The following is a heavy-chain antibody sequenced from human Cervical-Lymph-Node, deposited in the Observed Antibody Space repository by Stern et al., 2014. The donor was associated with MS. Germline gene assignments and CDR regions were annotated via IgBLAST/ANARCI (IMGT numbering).Heavy chain of an antibody. V-gene: IGHV3-30*18. Sequence: VQLVESGGVVVQPGRSLRLTCTVSGFTFGSYGMHWVRQAPGKGLEWVSVISYDGSDTYYAESVKGRFTISRDNTKNTLYLEMRRLRREDTAVYYCVKRGITEVRGVRLGDYWGPGTLVIVSS. CDR2: ISYDGSDT. D-gene: IGHD3-10*01. CDR3: VKRGITEVRGVRLGDY. J-gene: IGHJ4*02. CDR1: GFTFGSYG.